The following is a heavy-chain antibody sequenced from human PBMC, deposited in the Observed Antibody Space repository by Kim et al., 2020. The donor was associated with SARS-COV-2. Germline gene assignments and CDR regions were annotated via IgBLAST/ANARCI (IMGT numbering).Heavy chain of an antibody. V-gene: IGHV3-33*01. CDR1: GFTFSSYG. Sequence: GGSLRLSCAASGFTFSSYGMHWVRQAPGKGLEWVAVIWYDGSNKYYADSVKGRFTISRDNSKNTLYLQMNSLRAEDTAVYYCARDWDGYNLPSGFDYWGQGTLVTVSS. D-gene: IGHD5-12*01. CDR3: ARDWDGYNLPSGFDY. J-gene: IGHJ4*02. CDR2: IWYDGSNK.